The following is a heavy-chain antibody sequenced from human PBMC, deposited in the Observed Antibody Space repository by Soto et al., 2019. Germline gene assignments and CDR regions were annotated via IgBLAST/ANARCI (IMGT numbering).Heavy chain of an antibody. D-gene: IGHD3-22*01. CDR2: IAYDGSRQ. CDR3: ARWLSYNDDKSGVLDY. Sequence: QVQLVESGGGVVQSGTSLRLSCAASGFTFSGHGMHWVRQAPGKGLEWVALIAYDGSRQYYGDSVKGRFTISRDNSKNTVDMEMNRPRGEDTAVYYCARWLSYNDDKSGVLDYWGQGTAVSLPS. CDR1: GFTFSGHG. V-gene: IGHV3-33*05. J-gene: IGHJ4*02.